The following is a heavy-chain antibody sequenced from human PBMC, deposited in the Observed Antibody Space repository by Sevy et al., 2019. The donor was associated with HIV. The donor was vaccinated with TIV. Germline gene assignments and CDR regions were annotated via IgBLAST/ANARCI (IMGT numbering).Heavy chain of an antibody. J-gene: IGHJ4*02. CDR2: ISGSGGST. V-gene: IGHV3-23*01. CDR3: AKDETPGPTFDY. Sequence: GGSLRISCAASGFTFSSYAMSWVRQAPGKGLEWVSAISGSGGSTYYADSVKGRFTISRDNSKNTLYLQMNSLRAEDTAVYYCAKDETPGPTFDYWGQGTLVTVSS. CDR1: GFTFSSYA.